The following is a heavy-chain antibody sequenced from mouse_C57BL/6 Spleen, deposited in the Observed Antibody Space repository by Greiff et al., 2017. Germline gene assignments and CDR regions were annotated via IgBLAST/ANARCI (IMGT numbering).Heavy chain of an antibody. J-gene: IGHJ2*01. Sequence: QVQLQQSGPELVKPGASVKISCKASGYAFSSSWMNWVKQRPGKGLEWIGRIYPGDGDTNYNGKVKGRATLTAGKSSSTAYMQLSSLTSEESAVYFCARAVHYIGGSWCFDYRGRGTTLTVSS. CDR2: IYPGDGDT. D-gene: IGHD1-1*02. CDR1: GYAFSSSW. V-gene: IGHV1-82*01. CDR3: ARAVHYIGGSWCFDY.